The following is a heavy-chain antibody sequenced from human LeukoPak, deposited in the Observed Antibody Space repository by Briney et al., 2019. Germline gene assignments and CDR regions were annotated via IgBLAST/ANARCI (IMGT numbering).Heavy chain of an antibody. D-gene: IGHD3-16*01. CDR2: IWHDGSVE. CDR1: GFMFSRLG. Sequence: PGGSLRPSCTASGFMFSRLGMQWVRQAPGEGLEWVAMIWHDGSVEEYADSVKGRFTISGDNSQNTLYLQMNSLRDDDTAVYYCAKEGDQFRGYLDAWGKGTTVTFSS. V-gene: IGHV3-33*06. CDR3: AKEGDQFRGYLDA. J-gene: IGHJ6*03.